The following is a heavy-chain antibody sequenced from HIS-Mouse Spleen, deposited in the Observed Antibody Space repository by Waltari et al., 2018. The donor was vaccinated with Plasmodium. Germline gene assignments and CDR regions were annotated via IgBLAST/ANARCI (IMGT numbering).Heavy chain of an antibody. J-gene: IGHJ4*02. CDR2: SYSGGST. D-gene: IGHD7-27*01. Sequence: EVQLVETGGGLIQPGGSLRLSCAASGFTVSSTYMGGVRQAPGKGLEWVSVSYSGGSTYYADSVKGRYTISRDNSKNTLYLQMNSLRAEDTAVYYCARAAIAWGSPYYFDYWGQGTLVTVSS. CDR1: GFTVSSTY. V-gene: IGHV3-53*02. CDR3: ARAAIAWGSPYYFDY.